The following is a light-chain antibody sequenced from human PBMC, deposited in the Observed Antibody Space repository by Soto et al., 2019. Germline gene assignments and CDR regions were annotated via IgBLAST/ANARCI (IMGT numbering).Light chain of an antibody. CDR3: YSSTSSSTVV. CDR1: SSDVGGYKY. Sequence: QSALTQPASVSGSPGQSITISCTGTSSDVGGYKYVSWYHQYPGKAPKLMIYEVSNRPSGVSDRFSGSKSGNTASLTISGLQAEDEGDYYCYSSTSSSTVVFGGGTKLTVL. V-gene: IGLV2-14*01. CDR2: EVS. J-gene: IGLJ2*01.